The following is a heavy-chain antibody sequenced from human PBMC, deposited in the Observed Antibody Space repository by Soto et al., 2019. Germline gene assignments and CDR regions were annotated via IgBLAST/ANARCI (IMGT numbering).Heavy chain of an antibody. V-gene: IGHV1-3*04. CDR2: INTDNGNT. J-gene: IGHJ6*02. D-gene: IGHD3-10*01. CDR3: AREVHGSGSYYIYYAMDV. CDR1: GYTLTTYA. Sequence: ASVKVSCKASGYTLTTYAIQWLRQSPGQGLEWMGWINTDNGNTKSSQKFQGRVTITRDTSASTAYMELSSLRSEDTAVYYCAREVHGSGSYYIYYAMDVWGQGTTVTVS.